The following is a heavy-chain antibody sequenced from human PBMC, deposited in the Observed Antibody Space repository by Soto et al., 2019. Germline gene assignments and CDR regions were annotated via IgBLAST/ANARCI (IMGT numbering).Heavy chain of an antibody. CDR1: GYSFTGYF. D-gene: IGHD2-15*01. V-gene: IGHV1-2*02. CDR3: ARARQHIRQCHGGTCYSKFDY. Sequence: ASVKVSCKVSGYSFTGYFMHWVRQAPGQGLEWMGWINPNSGGRNFAQKFQGRVTLTRDTSISTAYLELSGLTSDDTAFYYCARARQHIRQCHGGTCYSKFDYWGQGTLVTVSS. CDR2: INPNSGGR. J-gene: IGHJ4*02.